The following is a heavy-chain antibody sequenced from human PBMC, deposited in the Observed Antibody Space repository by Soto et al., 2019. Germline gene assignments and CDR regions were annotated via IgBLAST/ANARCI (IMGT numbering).Heavy chain of an antibody. J-gene: IGHJ4*02. CDR1: GFTFSSYW. CDR3: ARARLGSGSYFDY. D-gene: IGHD3-10*01. V-gene: IGHV3-7*05. CDR2: IKQDGSEK. Sequence: EVQLVESGGGLVQPGGSLRLSCAASGFTFSSYWMSWVRQAPGKGLEWVANIKQDGSEKYYVDSVKGRFTISRDNAKNSRYLQMNSLRAEDTAVYYGARARLGSGSYFDYWGQGTLVTVSS.